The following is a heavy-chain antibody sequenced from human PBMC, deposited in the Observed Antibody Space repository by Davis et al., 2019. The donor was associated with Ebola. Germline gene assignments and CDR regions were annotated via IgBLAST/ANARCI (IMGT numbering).Heavy chain of an antibody. CDR3: ARGCRATVLMGEWYFDL. CDR2: INPSSGGT. J-gene: IGHJ2*01. V-gene: IGHV1-2*04. D-gene: IGHD3-16*01. CDR1: GYTFTGYY. Sequence: AASVKVSCNASGYTFTGYYMHWVRQAPGQGLEWMGWINPSSGGTNYAQKFQGWVTMTRDTSISTAYMDVSRLTSDDTAVYYCARGCRATVLMGEWYFDLWGRGTLVTVSS.